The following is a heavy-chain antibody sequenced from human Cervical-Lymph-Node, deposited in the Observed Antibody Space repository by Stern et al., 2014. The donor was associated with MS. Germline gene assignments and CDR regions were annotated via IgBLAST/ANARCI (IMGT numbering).Heavy chain of an antibody. CDR1: GFTFSSYA. CDR2: ISVSDGST. J-gene: IGHJ4*02. V-gene: IGHV3-23*01. Sequence: EVQLLESGGTLVQPGGSLRLSCAASGFTFSSYAMSWVRQAPGKGLEWFSVISVSDGSTFYADYVKGRFTISRDNSKNTLFLQMNSLRAGDTAVYYCAKVYGSGPFDYWGQGTLLTVSS. CDR3: AKVYGSGPFDY. D-gene: IGHD6-19*01.